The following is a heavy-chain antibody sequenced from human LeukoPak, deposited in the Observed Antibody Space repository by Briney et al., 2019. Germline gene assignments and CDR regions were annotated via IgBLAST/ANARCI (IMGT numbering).Heavy chain of an antibody. CDR2: IYYSGST. D-gene: IGHD2-8*02. J-gene: IGHJ6*03. Sequence: PSETLSLTCTVSGGSISSSSYYWGWIRQPPGKGLEWIGSIYYSGSTYYNPSLKSRVTISVDTSKNQFSLKLSSVTAADTAVYYCARGKVVWRWDYYYMDVWGKGTTVTVSS. CDR1: GGSISSSSYY. CDR3: ARGKVVWRWDYYYMDV. V-gene: IGHV4-39*07.